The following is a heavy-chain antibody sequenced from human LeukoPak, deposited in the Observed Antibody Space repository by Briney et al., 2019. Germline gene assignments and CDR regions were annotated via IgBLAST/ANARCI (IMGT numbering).Heavy chain of an antibody. V-gene: IGHV4-59*01. CDR1: GGSISSYY. CDR3: ARVGDYDILTDDAFDI. D-gene: IGHD3-9*01. J-gene: IGHJ3*02. CDR2: IYYSGST. Sequence: SETLPLTCTVSGGSISSYYWSWIRQPPGKGLEWIGYIYYSGSTNYNPSLKSRVTISVDTSKNQFSLKLSSVTAADTAVYYCARVGDYDILTDDAFDIWGQGTMVTVSS.